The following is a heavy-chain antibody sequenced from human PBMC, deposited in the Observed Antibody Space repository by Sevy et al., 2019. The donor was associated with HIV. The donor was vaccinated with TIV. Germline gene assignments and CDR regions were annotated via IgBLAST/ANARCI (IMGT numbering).Heavy chain of an antibody. D-gene: IGHD6-13*01. CDR3: ARHILSRSWYNPNYYYGMDV. Sequence: SETLSLTCTVSGGSISSSTYYWGWIRQPPGKGLEWIGNIYYSGTSYYSPSLKSRVTISVDTSKNQFSLKLSSVTAADTAVYYCARHILSRSWYNPNYYYGMDVWGQGTTVTVSS. J-gene: IGHJ6*02. CDR1: GGSISSSTYY. V-gene: IGHV4-39*01. CDR2: IYYSGTS.